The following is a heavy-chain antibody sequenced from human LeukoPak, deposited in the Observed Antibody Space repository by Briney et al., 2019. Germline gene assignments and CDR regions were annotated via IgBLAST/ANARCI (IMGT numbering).Heavy chain of an antibody. CDR3: ARGGHNDYGDYLDLAEYFQH. Sequence: GGSLRLSCAASGFTFSDYYMSWIRQAPVKGLEWVSYISSSGSTIYYADSVKGRFTISRDNAKNSLYLQMNSLRAEDTAVYYCARGGHNDYGDYLDLAEYFQHWGQGTLVTVSS. CDR2: ISSSGSTI. V-gene: IGHV3-11*01. D-gene: IGHD4-17*01. CDR1: GFTFSDYY. J-gene: IGHJ1*01.